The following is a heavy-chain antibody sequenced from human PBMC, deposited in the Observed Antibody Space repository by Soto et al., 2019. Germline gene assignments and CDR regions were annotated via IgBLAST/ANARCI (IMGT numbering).Heavy chain of an antibody. V-gene: IGHV3-30-3*01. Sequence: QVQLVASGGGVVQPGRSLRLSCAASGFTFSSYAMHWVRQAPGKGLEWVAVISYDGSNKYYADSVEGRFTISRDNSKNTLYLQMNSLRVEDTAVYYCERAPREDAFDIRGQGTMVTVA. CDR1: GFTFSSYA. D-gene: IGHD6-6*01. J-gene: IGHJ3*02. CDR2: ISYDGSNK. CDR3: ERAPREDAFDI.